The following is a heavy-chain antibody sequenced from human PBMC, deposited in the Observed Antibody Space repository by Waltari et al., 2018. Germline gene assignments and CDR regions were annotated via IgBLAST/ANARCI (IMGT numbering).Heavy chain of an antibody. CDR1: GYTFTTFS. CDR2: INVGNGDR. D-gene: IGHD5-12*01. Sequence: QVQLVQSGAEVKKPGASVKVSCKASGYTFTTFSMHWVRQAPGQRLEWMGWINVGNGDRKYSQNFQGRVTFTRDTSANTAYMELSSLRSEDTAVYYCTRGIKRGYSSGPENFDYWGQGTLV. CDR3: TRGIKRGYSSGPENFDY. J-gene: IGHJ4*02. V-gene: IGHV1-3*01.